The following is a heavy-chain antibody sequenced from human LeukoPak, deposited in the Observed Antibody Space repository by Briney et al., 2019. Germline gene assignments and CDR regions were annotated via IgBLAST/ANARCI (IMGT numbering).Heavy chain of an antibody. V-gene: IGHV3-30*02. CDR3: AKEAWTKGYYYYYYMDV. Sequence: GGSLRLSCAASGFSFSSYGMHWVRQAPGKGLERVAFIRYDGSNKYYADSVKGRFTISRDNSKNTLYLQMNSLTAEDAAVYYCAKEAWTKGYYYYYYMDVWGKGTTVTVSS. CDR1: GFSFSSYG. J-gene: IGHJ6*03. CDR2: IRYDGSNK. D-gene: IGHD1-1*01.